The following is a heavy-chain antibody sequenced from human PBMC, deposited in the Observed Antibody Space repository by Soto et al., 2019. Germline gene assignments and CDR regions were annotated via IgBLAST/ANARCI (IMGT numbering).Heavy chain of an antibody. J-gene: IGHJ4*02. D-gene: IGHD2-21*01. Sequence: QVELKQSGPGLVRPSGTLSLTCRVSGTSISSTYCWTWVRQSPGKGLEWIGEISHNGITKYNPSLKSRVSLSVDKSNNQFSLKLTSVTAADTAVYYCATVPPRIVVVLAEFPTWGQGTLVTVSS. CDR2: ISHNGIT. V-gene: IGHV4-4*02. CDR1: GTSISSTYC. CDR3: ATVPPRIVVVLAEFPT.